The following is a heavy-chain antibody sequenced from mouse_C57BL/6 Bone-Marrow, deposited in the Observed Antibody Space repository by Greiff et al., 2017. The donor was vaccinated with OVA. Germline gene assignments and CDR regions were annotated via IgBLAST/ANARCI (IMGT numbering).Heavy chain of an antibody. J-gene: IGHJ3*01. V-gene: IGHV1-47*01. D-gene: IGHD2-4*01. CDR2: FHPYNDDT. Sequence: QVQLQQSGAELVKPGASVKMSCKASGYTFTTYPIEWMKQNHGKSLEWIGNFHPYNDDTKYNEKFKVKATLTVEKSSSTVYLELSRLTSGDSAVYYCARPGDYDGDWFAYWGRGTLVTVTA. CDR3: ARPGDYDGDWFAY. CDR1: GYTFTTYP.